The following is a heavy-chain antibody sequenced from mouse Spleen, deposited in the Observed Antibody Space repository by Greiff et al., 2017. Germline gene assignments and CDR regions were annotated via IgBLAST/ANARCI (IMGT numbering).Heavy chain of an antibody. CDR1: GYAFSSSW. Sequence: QVQLKESGPELVKPGASVKISCKASGYAFSSSWMNWVKQRPGKGLEWIGRIYPGDGDTNYNGKFKGKATLTADKSSSTAYMQLSSLTSEDSAVYFCARGGYYCYYAMDYWGQGTSVTVSS. CDR3: ARGGYYCYYAMDY. D-gene: IGHD2-3*01. CDR2: IYPGDGDT. V-gene: IGHV1-82*01. J-gene: IGHJ4*01.